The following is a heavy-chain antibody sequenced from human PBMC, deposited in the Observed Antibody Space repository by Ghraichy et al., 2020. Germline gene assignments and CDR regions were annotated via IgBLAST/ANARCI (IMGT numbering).Heavy chain of an antibody. CDR2: ITGSGRTK. Sequence: GGSLRLSCVGSGFPFSSYSFNWVRQSPGKGLEWVSYITGSGRTKSYADSVKGRFTISRDNAQNSLYLQMNSLRDEDTAVYYCARGSRVVRFYYYDGMDVWGQGTTGTV. J-gene: IGHJ6*02. D-gene: IGHD4-23*01. CDR1: GFPFSSYS. V-gene: IGHV3-48*02. CDR3: ARGSRVVRFYYYDGMDV.